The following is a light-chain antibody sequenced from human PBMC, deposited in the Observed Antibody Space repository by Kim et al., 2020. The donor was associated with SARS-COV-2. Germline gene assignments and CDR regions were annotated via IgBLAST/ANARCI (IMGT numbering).Light chain of an antibody. J-gene: IGKJ2*01. V-gene: IGKV1-5*03. CDR3: HQYDKYSPWS. CDR2: QAS. Sequence: DIQMTQSPSTLSASVGDRVTITCRASQSISSWLAWYQQKPGKAPNLLIYQASNLESGVPSRFSGSGSGTEFTLTISSLQPDDSATYYCHQYDKYSPWSFGQETKLEI. CDR1: QSISSW.